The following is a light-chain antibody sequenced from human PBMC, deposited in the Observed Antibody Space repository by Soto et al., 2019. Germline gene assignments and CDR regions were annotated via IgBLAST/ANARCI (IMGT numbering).Light chain of an antibody. CDR3: QQYYTTPWT. V-gene: IGKV4-1*01. Sequence: DIVMTQSPDSLAVSLGERATINCKSSQSVLYSSNNKNYLAWYQQQQGQPPKLLIYWASTRESGVPDRFSGSGSGTDFTLPISSLQAEDVAVYYCQQYYTTPWTFGQGTNVEIK. CDR2: WAS. J-gene: IGKJ1*01. CDR1: QSVLYSSNNKNY.